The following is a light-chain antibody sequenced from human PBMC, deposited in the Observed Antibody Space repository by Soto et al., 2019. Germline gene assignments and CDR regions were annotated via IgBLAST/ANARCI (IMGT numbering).Light chain of an antibody. CDR2: GAS. V-gene: IGKV3-20*01. Sequence: EIVLTQSPGTLSLSPGERATLSCRASQSVSSSYLAWYQQKPGQAPRLLIYGASSRATGIPDRFSGSGSGTGLTLTISRLEPEDFAVYYCQKYGSSPPGVTVGPGTKVDIK. CDR3: QKYGSSPPGVT. J-gene: IGKJ3*01. CDR1: QSVSSSY.